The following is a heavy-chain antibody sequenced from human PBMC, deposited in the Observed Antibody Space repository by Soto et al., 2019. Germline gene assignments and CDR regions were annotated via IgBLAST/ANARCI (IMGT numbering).Heavy chain of an antibody. D-gene: IGHD6-6*01. CDR1: GGTFSSYA. V-gene: IGHV1-69*13. CDR2: IIPIFGTA. CDR3: ARDTGEQLVDVSPYYYYYYGMDV. Sequence: SVKVSCKASGGTFSSYAISWVRQAPGQGLEWMGGIIPIFGTANYAQKFQGRVTITADESTSTAYMELSSLRSEDTAVYYCARDTGEQLVDVSPYYYYYYGMDVWGQGTTVTVSS. J-gene: IGHJ6*02.